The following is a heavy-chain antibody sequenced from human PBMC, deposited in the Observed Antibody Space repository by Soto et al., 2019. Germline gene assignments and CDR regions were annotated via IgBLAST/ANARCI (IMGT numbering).Heavy chain of an antibody. V-gene: IGHV3-15*07. CDR2: IKSKNDGGTT. J-gene: IGHJ6*02. CDR3: SQGIVATIGGGYYYGLDV. D-gene: IGHD5-12*01. CDR1: GVTLTNVW. Sequence: PGGSLRLSCAVSGVTLTNVWMNWVRQAPGKGPEWVGRIKSKNDGGTTDYAAPVKGRFTISRDDSKNTLYLQMNSLKTEDTAVYYCSQGIVATIGGGYYYGLDVWGQGTTVTVSS.